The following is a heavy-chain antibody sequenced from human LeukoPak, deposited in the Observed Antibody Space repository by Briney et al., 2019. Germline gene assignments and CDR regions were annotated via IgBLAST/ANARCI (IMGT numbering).Heavy chain of an antibody. Sequence: GASVKDSCKASGYTFTSYGISWVRQAPGQGLEWMGWISAYNGNTNYAQKLQGRVTMTTDTSTSTAYMELRRLRSDDTAVYYCARDYYGSGSYYNSDAFDIWGQGTMVTVSS. CDR3: ARDYYGSGSYYNSDAFDI. CDR2: ISAYNGNT. CDR1: GYTFTSYG. J-gene: IGHJ3*02. D-gene: IGHD3-10*01. V-gene: IGHV1-18*01.